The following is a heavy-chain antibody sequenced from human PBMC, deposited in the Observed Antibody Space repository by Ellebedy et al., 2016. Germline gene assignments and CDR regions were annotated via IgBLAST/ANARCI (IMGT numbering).Heavy chain of an antibody. CDR3: ASTRSDSLGASVYGFDI. CDR1: GFTFSSYS. V-gene: IGHV3-48*04. CDR2: ISSRGTTI. Sequence: GESLKISXAASGFTFSSYSMNWVRQAPGKGLEWVSYISSRGTTIYYADSVKGRFTVSRDNAKNSLYLQMTSLRAEDTAVYYCASTRSDSLGASVYGFDIWGQGTVVTVSP. D-gene: IGHD3-10*01. J-gene: IGHJ3*02.